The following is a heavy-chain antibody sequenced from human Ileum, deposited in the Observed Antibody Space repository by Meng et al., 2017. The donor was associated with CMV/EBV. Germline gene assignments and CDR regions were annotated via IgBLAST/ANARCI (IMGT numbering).Heavy chain of an antibody. CDR1: FTVSSDG. CDR3: AKDSYDFWSGYSGYFDY. Sequence: FTVSSDGMHGVRQAPGKGLEWVAVIWYDGSNKYYADSVKGRFTISRDNSKNTLYLQMNSLRAEDTAVYYCAKDSYDFWSGYSGYFDYWGQGTLVTVSS. D-gene: IGHD3-3*01. J-gene: IGHJ4*02. CDR2: IWYDGSNK. V-gene: IGHV3-33*06.